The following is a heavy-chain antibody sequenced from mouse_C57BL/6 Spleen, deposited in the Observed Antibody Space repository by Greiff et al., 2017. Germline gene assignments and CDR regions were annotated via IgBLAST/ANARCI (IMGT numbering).Heavy chain of an antibody. CDR3: AVITTVEEGAMDY. J-gene: IGHJ4*01. V-gene: IGHV1-7*01. D-gene: IGHD1-1*01. CDR2: INPSSGYT. CDR1: GYTFTSYW. Sequence: QVQLQQSGAELAKPGASVKLSCKASGYTFTSYWMHWVKQRPGQGLEWIGYINPSSGYTKYNQKFKDKATLTADKSSSTAYMQLSSLTYEDSAVYYCAVITTVEEGAMDYWGQGTSVTVSS.